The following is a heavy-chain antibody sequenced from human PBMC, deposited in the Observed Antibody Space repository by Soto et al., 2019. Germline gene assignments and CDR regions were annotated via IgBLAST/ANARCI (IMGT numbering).Heavy chain of an antibody. V-gene: IGHV1-46*03. CDR2: INPSGART. Sequence: GASVKVSCKASGYTFTSYQMHWVRQAPGQGLEWMGVINPSGARTNNAQKFQDRVTMTRDTSTSTVYIELISLRSEDTAVFYCARVFGTYYDILTGLWGGHFDYWGQGTQVTVSS. D-gene: IGHD3-9*01. J-gene: IGHJ4*02. CDR1: GYTFTSYQ. CDR3: ARVFGTYYDILTGLWGGHFDY.